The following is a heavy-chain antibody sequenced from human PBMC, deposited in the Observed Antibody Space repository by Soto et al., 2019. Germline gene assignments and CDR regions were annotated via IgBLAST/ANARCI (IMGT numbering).Heavy chain of an antibody. J-gene: IGHJ5*02. Sequence: EVQLVESGGGLVQPGGSLRLSCAASGFTFSSYDMHWVRQATGKGLEWVSAIGTAGDTYYPGSVKGRFTISRVNAKNSLYLQMNSLRAGDTAVYYCARASLAWSLDPWGQGTLVTVSS. CDR1: GFTFSSYD. V-gene: IGHV3-13*04. CDR3: ARASLAWSLDP. D-gene: IGHD3-3*01. CDR2: IGTAGDT.